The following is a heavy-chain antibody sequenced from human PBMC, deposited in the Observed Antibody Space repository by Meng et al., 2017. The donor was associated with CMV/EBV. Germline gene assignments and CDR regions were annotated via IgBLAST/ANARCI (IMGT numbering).Heavy chain of an antibody. J-gene: IGHJ6*02. Sequence: GESLKISCVASGFTFSDHYMDWVRQAPGKGLEWVGRTRNKANSYTTEYAASVKGRFTISRDDSKNSLYLQMNSLKTEDTAVYYCARFHYYYGMDVWGQGTTVTVSS. CDR2: TRNKANSYTT. CDR3: ARFHYYYGMDV. CDR1: GFTFSDHY. V-gene: IGHV3-72*01.